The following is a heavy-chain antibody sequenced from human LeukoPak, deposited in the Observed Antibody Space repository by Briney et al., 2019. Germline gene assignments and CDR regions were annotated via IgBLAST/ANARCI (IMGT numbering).Heavy chain of an antibody. CDR1: GSNFDSFE. J-gene: IGHJ5*02. V-gene: IGHV3-48*03. Sequence: GGSLRLSCAASGSNFDSFEMNWVRQAPGKGLEWVSYISSRGATKYYAASVEGRFIISRDNAKNSVFLQMNSLSVEDSAIYYCAGEDTRPTNHNWIDTWGQGTLVTVSS. CDR2: ISSRGATK. D-gene: IGHD1-14*01. CDR3: AGEDTRPTNHNWIDT.